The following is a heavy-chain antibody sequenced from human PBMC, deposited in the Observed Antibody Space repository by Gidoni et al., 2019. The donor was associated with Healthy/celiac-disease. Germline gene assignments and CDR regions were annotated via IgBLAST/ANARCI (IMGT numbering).Heavy chain of an antibody. CDR1: GFSFSSYE. CDR2: ISSSGSTI. CDR3: ARWPSPYYYGMDV. Sequence: EVQLVESGGGLVQPGGSLRLSCAASGFSFSSYEMNWVRQAPGKGLEWVSYISSSGSTIYYADSVKGRFTISRDNAKTSRYLQMNSLRDEDTAVYYCARWPSPYYYGMDVWGQGTTVTVSS. V-gene: IGHV3-48*03. J-gene: IGHJ6*02.